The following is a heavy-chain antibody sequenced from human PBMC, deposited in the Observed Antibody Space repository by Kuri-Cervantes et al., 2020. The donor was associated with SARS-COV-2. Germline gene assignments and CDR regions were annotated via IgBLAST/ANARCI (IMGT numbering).Heavy chain of an antibody. J-gene: IGHJ4*02. Sequence: GSLRLSCTVSGGSISSYYWSWIRQPPGKGLEWIGYIYYSGSTNYNPSLKSRVTISVDTSENQFSLKLSSVTAADTAVYYCARWATGGFDYWGQGTLVTVSS. CDR2: IYYSGST. D-gene: IGHD5-12*01. V-gene: IGHV4-59*08. CDR1: GGSISSYY. CDR3: ARWATGGFDY.